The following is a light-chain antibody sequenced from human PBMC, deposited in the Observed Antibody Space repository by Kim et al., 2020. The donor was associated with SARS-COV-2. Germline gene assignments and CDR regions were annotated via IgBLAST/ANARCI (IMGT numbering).Light chain of an antibody. CDR3: SSYATSSTFV. V-gene: IGLV2-23*02. Sequence: QSITLSCTGSSSDVGGYNHVSWYQHHPGKAPKVIIYEVTKRPSGISNRFSGSKSGNTASLTISGLLPEDEGDYYCFSSYATSSTFVFGGGTQLTVL. CDR2: EVT. CDR1: SSDVGGYNH. J-gene: IGLJ2*01.